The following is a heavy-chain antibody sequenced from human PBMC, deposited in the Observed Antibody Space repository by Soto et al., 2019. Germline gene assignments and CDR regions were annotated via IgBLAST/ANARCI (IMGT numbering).Heavy chain of an antibody. V-gene: IGHV3-23*01. D-gene: IGHD3-10*01. Sequence: GGSLRLSCAASGFTFSSYAMSWVRQAPGKGLEWVSAISGSGGSTYYADSVKGRFTISRDNSKNTLYLQMNSLRAEDTAVYYCAKDLGISVAYGSSGVDYWGQGTLVTVSS. CDR3: AKDLGISVAYGSSGVDY. CDR1: GFTFSSYA. CDR2: ISGSGGST. J-gene: IGHJ4*02.